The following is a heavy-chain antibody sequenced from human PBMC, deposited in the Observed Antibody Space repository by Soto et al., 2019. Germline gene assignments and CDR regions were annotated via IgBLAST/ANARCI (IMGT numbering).Heavy chain of an antibody. Sequence: EVQLVESGGGLVQPGGSLRLSCAASGFTFSSYWMSWVRQAPGKGLEWVANIKQDGSEKYYVDSVKGRFTISRDNAKNTLNLKMNSLRAEDTAVYYCAREPNRVAKMGSIYYYYGMDVWGQGTTVTVSS. V-gene: IGHV3-7*01. CDR2: IKQDGSEK. CDR3: AREPNRVAKMGSIYYYYGMDV. D-gene: IGHD5-12*01. CDR1: GFTFSSYW. J-gene: IGHJ6*02.